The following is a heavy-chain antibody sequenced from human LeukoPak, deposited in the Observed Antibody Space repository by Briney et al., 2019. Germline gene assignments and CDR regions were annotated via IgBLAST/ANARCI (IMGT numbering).Heavy chain of an antibody. CDR2: LSSSGSAF. J-gene: IGHJ6*03. CDR3: ARIRRNTFMLIGRYYYYMDV. Sequence: PGGSLRLSCEDSGFTFRSYEMNWVRQAPGKGLEWIAYLSSSGSAFSYADSVKGRFTIARDNSKNTLYLQMNSLRAEDTAVHYCARIRRNTFMLIGRYYYYMDVWGKGTTVTISS. D-gene: IGHD3-16*01. CDR1: GFTFRSYE. V-gene: IGHV3-48*03.